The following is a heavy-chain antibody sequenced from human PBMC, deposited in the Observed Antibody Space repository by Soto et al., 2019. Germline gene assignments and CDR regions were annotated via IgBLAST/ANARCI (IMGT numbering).Heavy chain of an antibody. D-gene: IGHD3-16*01. CDR3: ARVYGGGSYFYYGLDV. CDR2: IIPIFGTT. CDR1: GGTFSSYA. Sequence: QVHLVQSGAEVKRPGSSVKVSCKASGGTFSSYALSWVRQAPGQGLEWMGGIIPIFGTTNYAQKFQGRVTITADGTTSTAYMELSGLRSEDTAVYYCARVYGGGSYFYYGLDVWGQGTTVTVSS. V-gene: IGHV1-69*12. J-gene: IGHJ6*02.